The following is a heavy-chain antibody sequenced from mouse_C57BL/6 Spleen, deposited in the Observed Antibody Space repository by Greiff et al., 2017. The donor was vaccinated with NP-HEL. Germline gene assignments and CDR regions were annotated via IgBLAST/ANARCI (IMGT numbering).Heavy chain of an antibody. CDR3: ARPFYYDYEGWYFDV. D-gene: IGHD2-4*01. V-gene: IGHV1-82*01. Sequence: VQGVESGPELVKPGASVKISCKASGYAFSSSWMNWVKQRPGKGLEWIGRIYPGDGDTNYNGKFKGKATLTADKSSSTAYMQLSSLTSEDSAVYFCARPFYYDYEGWYFDVWGTGTTVTVSS. J-gene: IGHJ1*03. CDR1: GYAFSSSW. CDR2: IYPGDGDT.